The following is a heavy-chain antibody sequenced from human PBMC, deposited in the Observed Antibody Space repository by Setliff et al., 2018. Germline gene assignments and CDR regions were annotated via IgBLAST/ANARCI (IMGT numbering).Heavy chain of an antibody. J-gene: IGHJ4*02. CDR3: ARAQYASGDFYPYLDY. D-gene: IGHD3-10*01. V-gene: IGHV4-34*01. CDR2: INHSGST. CDR1: GASFSDYY. Sequence: SETLSLTCAVYGASFSDYYWTWIRQAPGKGLEWIAEINHSGSTSYNPSLQSRVTISVDRSKNQFSLKLRSVTAADTAVYYCARAQYASGDFYPYLDYWGQGALVTVSS.